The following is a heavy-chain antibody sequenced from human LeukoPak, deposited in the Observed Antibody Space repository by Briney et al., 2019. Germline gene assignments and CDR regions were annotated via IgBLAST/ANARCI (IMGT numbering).Heavy chain of an antibody. CDR1: GYTFTDYY. Sequence: GASVKVSCKTSGYTFTDYYMHWVRQAPGQGLEWMGWINPNTGATNYAQKFQGRVSMTRDTSITTAYMELSRLTSDDTAVHYCARDLGIYCSSISCPYDSWGQGTLVTVSS. V-gene: IGHV1-2*02. D-gene: IGHD2-2*01. J-gene: IGHJ4*02. CDR3: ARDLGIYCSSISCPYDS. CDR2: INPNTGAT.